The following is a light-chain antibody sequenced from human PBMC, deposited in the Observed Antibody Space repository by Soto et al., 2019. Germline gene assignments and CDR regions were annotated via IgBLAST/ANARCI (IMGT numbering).Light chain of an antibody. Sequence: SSELTQPPSVSVAPGQTARITCGGNNIGSKSVHWYQQKPGQAPVLVVYDDNDRPSGIPERFSGSNSGNTATLTISRVEAGDEADYYCQVWDSSSDHAYVFGTGTKLTVL. CDR3: QVWDSSSDHAYV. CDR1: NIGSKS. J-gene: IGLJ1*01. CDR2: DDN. V-gene: IGLV3-21*02.